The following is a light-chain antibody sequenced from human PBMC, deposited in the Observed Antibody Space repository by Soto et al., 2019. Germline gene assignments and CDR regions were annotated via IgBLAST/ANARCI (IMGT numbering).Light chain of an antibody. CDR3: HQYGSSPPYT. CDR2: GAS. Sequence: EIVLTQSPGTLSLSQGERATLSCRASQSVSSSYLAWYQQKPGQAPRLLIYGASSRATCILDRFSGSGSGTDFTLTIRRLERQDFAVYYCHQYGSSPPYTFGQGTKLEIK. CDR1: QSVSSSY. J-gene: IGKJ2*01. V-gene: IGKV3-20*01.